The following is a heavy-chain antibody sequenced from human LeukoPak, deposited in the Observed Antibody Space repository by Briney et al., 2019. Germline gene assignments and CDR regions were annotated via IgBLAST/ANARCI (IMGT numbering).Heavy chain of an antibody. V-gene: IGHV1-46*01. J-gene: IGHJ4*02. Sequence: VASVKVSCKASGYTLTIYYMHWVRQAPGQGLEWRGIINPSGGSTSYAQKSQGRVTMTRDMSTSTVYMELSSLRSEDTAVYYCARDTPCTNGVCYPSDYWGQGTLVTVSS. D-gene: IGHD2-8*01. CDR1: GYTLTIYY. CDR2: INPSGGST. CDR3: ARDTPCTNGVCYPSDY.